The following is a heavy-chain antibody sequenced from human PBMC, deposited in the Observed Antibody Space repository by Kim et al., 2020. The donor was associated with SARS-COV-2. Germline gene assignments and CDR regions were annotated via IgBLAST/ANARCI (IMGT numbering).Heavy chain of an antibody. CDR2: ISGSGGST. V-gene: IGHV3-23*01. CDR3: AKVRARLLGYYYYGMDV. CDR1: GFTFSSCA. Sequence: GGSLRLSCAASGFTFSSCAMSWVRQAPGKGLEWVSAISGSGGSTYYADSVKGRFTISRDNSKNTLYLQMNSLRAEDTAVYYCAKVRARLLGYYYYGMDVWGQGTTVTVSS. D-gene: IGHD2-8*02. J-gene: IGHJ6*02.